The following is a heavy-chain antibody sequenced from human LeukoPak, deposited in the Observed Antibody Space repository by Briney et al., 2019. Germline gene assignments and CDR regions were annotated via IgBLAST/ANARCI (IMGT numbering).Heavy chain of an antibody. D-gene: IGHD3-3*01. CDR1: GYTFTSYG. Sequence: ASVKVSCKASGYTFTSYGISWVRQAPGQGLEWMGWISAYNGNTNYAQKLQGRVTMTTDTSTSTAYMELSRLRSDDTAVYYCARTALITIFGVVADAFDIWGQGTMVTVSS. CDR3: ARTALITIFGVVADAFDI. CDR2: ISAYNGNT. J-gene: IGHJ3*02. V-gene: IGHV1-18*01.